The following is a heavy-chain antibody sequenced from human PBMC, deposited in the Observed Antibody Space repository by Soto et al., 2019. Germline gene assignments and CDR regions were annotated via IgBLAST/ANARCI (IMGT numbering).Heavy chain of an antibody. J-gene: IGHJ4*02. CDR1: GYTFTSYD. CDR2: ISAYNGNT. Sequence: ASVKVSCKASGYTFTSYDISWVRQAPGQGLEWMGWISAYNGNTNYAQKFQGRVTMTTDTSTSTAYMELSSLRSEDTAVYYCARSIVVVTALDYWGQGTLVTVSS. D-gene: IGHD2-21*02. V-gene: IGHV1-18*01. CDR3: ARSIVVVTALDY.